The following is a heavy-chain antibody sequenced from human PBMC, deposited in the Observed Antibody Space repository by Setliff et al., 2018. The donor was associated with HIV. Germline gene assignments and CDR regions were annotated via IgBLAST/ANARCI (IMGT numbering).Heavy chain of an antibody. Sequence: SSETLSLTCAVYGGSFSGYCWSWIRQPPGKGLEWIGEIQHSGRTNYNPSLKSRVTISVDTSKNQFSLRMRSVTAADTAVYYCARVFVDTAVLRVLEYYFDSWGRGTLVTVSS. CDR3: ARVFVDTAVLRVLEYYFDS. CDR2: IQHSGRT. J-gene: IGHJ4*02. D-gene: IGHD5-18*01. CDR1: GGSFSGYC. V-gene: IGHV4-34*01.